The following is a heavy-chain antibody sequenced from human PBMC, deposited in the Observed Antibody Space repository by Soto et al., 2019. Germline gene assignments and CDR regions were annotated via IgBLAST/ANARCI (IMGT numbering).Heavy chain of an antibody. D-gene: IGHD6-6*01. CDR3: ASWYSSSYYFDY. CDR1: GGSISSYY. V-gene: IGHV4-59*01. J-gene: IGHJ4*02. Sequence: QVQLQESGPGLVKPSETLSLTCTVSGGSISSYYWSWIRQPPGKGLEWIGYIYYSGSTNYNPSLKSRVTISVDTSKNQFSLKLSSVTAADTAVYYCASWYSSSYYFDYWGQGTLVTVSS. CDR2: IYYSGST.